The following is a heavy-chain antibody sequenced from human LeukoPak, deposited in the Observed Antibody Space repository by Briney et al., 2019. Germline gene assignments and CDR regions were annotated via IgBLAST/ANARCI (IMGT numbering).Heavy chain of an antibody. CDR3: ARDGGIAAAGPYWYFDL. CDR2: ISSSSSYI. J-gene: IGHJ2*01. CDR1: GFTFSSYS. V-gene: IGHV3-21*01. D-gene: IGHD6-13*01. Sequence: GGSLRLSCAASGFTFSSYSMNWVRQAPGKGLEWVSSISSSSSYIYYADSVKGRFTISRDNAKNSLYLQMNSLRAEDTAVYYCARDGGIAAAGPYWYFDLWGRGTLVTVSS.